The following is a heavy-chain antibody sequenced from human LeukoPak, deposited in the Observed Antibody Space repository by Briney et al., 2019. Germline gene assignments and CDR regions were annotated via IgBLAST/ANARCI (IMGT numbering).Heavy chain of an antibody. CDR1: GFTFSTYV. J-gene: IGHJ6*04. D-gene: IGHD3-3*01. Sequence: QAGGSLRLSCAASGFTFSTYVMHWVRRAPGKGLQWVAVILYDGSNKYFADSVKGRFIISRDNSKNPLSLQMNSLTAEDTAVYYCARVVAGSVYTSGMDVWGKGTTVTVS. CDR3: ARVVAGSVYTSGMDV. CDR2: ILYDGSNK. V-gene: IGHV3-30*01.